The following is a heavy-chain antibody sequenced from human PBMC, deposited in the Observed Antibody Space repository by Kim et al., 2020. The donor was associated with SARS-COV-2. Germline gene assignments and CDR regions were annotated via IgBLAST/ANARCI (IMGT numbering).Heavy chain of an antibody. D-gene: IGHD3-16*01. J-gene: IGHJ4*02. Sequence: GGSLRLSCAASGFTFSSYAMHWVRQAPGKGLEWVAVISHDGSNKYYADSVKGRFTISRDNSKNTLYLQMNSLRAEDTAVYYCARDPIMQWSHFDYWGEGTPVTVSS. CDR1: GFTFSSYA. CDR2: ISHDGSNK. CDR3: ARDPIMQWSHFDY. V-gene: IGHV3-30-3*01.